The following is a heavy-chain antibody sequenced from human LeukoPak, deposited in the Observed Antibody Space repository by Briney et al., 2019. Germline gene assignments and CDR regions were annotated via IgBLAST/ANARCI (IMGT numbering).Heavy chain of an antibody. CDR2: IYHSGST. V-gene: IGHV4-38-2*02. CDR1: GGSISSYY. Sequence: SETLSLTCTVSGGSISSYYWGWIRQPPGKGLEWIGSIYHSGSTYYNPSLKSRVIILVDTSKNQFSLKLSSVTAADTAVYYCARDNILTGYTFDYWGQGTLVTVSS. CDR3: ARDNILTGYTFDY. J-gene: IGHJ4*02. D-gene: IGHD3-9*01.